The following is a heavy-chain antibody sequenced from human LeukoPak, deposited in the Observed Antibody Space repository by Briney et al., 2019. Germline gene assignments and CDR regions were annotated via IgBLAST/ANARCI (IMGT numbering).Heavy chain of an antibody. V-gene: IGHV3-11*01. D-gene: IGHD6-13*01. CDR1: GFTFSDYY. J-gene: IGHJ4*02. CDR3: AHLAAAAAYYFDY. CDR2: ISSSGSTI. Sequence: GGSLRLSCAASGFTFSDYYMSWIRQAPGKGLEWVSYISSSGSTIYYADSVKGRFTISRDNAKNSLYLQMNSLRAEDTAVYYCAHLAAAAAYYFDYWGQGTLVTASS.